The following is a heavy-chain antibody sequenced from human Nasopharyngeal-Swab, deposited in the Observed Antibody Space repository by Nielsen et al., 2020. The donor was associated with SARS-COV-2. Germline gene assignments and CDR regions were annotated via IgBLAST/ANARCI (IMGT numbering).Heavy chain of an antibody. CDR2: INTNTGNP. Sequence: WVRQAPQQGIEWMGWINTNTGNPTYAQGFTGRFVFSLDTSVSTAYLQISSLKAEDTAVYYCAREGDILTGSVDYWGQGTLVTVSS. V-gene: IGHV7-4-1*02. J-gene: IGHJ4*02. D-gene: IGHD3-9*01. CDR3: AREGDILTGSVDY.